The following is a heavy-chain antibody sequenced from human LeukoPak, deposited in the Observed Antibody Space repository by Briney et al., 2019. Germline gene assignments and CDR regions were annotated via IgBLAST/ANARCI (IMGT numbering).Heavy chain of an antibody. J-gene: IGHJ6*02. CDR2: MNPNSGNT. D-gene: IGHD3-16*01. Sequence: ASVKVSCKASGYTFTSYDINWVRQATGQGLEWMGWMNPNSGNTGNAQKFQGRVTMTRNTSISTAYMELSSLRSEDTAVYYCARDSYVYVWGSYATGYYGMDVWGQGTMVTVSS. V-gene: IGHV1-8*01. CDR1: GYTFTSYD. CDR3: ARDSYVYVWGSYATGYYGMDV.